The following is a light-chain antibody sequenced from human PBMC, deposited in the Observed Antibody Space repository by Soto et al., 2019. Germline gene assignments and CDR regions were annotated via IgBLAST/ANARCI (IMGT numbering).Light chain of an antibody. J-gene: IGKJ2*01. Sequence: EIVLTQSPGTLSLSPGERATLSCRASQSVSSSYLAWYQQKPGQAPRLLIYGASSRATGIPDRFSGSGSGTDFTLTISRLEPEEFAVDDCQQYGSSPYTFGQGTKLEIK. CDR3: QQYGSSPYT. CDR2: GAS. CDR1: QSVSSSY. V-gene: IGKV3-20*01.